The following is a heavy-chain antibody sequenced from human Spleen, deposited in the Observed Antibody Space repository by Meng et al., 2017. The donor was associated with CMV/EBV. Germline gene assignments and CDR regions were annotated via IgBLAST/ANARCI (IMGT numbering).Heavy chain of an antibody. V-gene: IGHV3-74*01. CDR1: GFTFSSYW. D-gene: IGHD2-2*01. J-gene: IGHJ4*02. CDR3: ARGLVVVPAAMPY. CDR2: INSDGSST. Sequence: AASGFTFSSYWMHWVRQAPGKGLVWVSRINSDGSSTSYADSVKGRFTISRDNAKNTLYLQMNSLRAEDTAVYYCARGLVVVPAAMPYWGQGTLVTVSS.